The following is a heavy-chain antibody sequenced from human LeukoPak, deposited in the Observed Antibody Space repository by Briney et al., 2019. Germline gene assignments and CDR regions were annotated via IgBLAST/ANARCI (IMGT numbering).Heavy chain of an antibody. V-gene: IGHV1-18*01. CDR2: TSAYNGNT. D-gene: IGHD2-8*02. J-gene: IGHJ4*02. Sequence: ASVKVSCKASGYTFTSDGISWVRQAPGQGLDRMGWTSAYNGNTNYAQKLQGRVTMTTDTSTSTAYMELRSLRSDDTAVYYCARDIWWFAKADYWGQGTLVTVSS. CDR1: GYTFTSDG. CDR3: ARDIWWFAKADY.